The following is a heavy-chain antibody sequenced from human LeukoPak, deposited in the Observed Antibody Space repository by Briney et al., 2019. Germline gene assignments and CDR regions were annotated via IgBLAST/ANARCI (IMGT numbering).Heavy chain of an antibody. V-gene: IGHV4-59*08. CDR2: VYYSGST. CDR3: ARRGNWGFFDY. J-gene: IGHJ4*02. D-gene: IGHD7-27*01. CDR1: GGSISIYY. Sequence: SETLSLTCIVSGGSISIYYWTWIRQPPGKGLEWIGYVYYSGSTNYNPSLKSRVTISLDTSKNQFSLKLSSVTAADTAVYYCARRGNWGFFDYWGQGTLVTVSS.